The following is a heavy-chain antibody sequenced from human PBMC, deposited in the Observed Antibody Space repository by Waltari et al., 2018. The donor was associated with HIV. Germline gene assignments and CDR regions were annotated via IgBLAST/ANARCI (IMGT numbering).Heavy chain of an antibody. CDR1: GFTFSNYG. CDR2: IRGSCGST. J-gene: IGHJ6*02. D-gene: IGHD6-13*01. Sequence: EVQVLESGGDLVQPGGSLRLSCAASGFTFSNYGIRWVRQAPGKGLEWVSTIRGSCGSTYYADSVKGRFTVSRDNSKNTLYLQMNSLRAEDTAVYFCVKEHQYSHSWYSYYGMDVWGQGTTVTVSS. CDR3: VKEHQYSHSWYSYYGMDV. V-gene: IGHV3-23*01.